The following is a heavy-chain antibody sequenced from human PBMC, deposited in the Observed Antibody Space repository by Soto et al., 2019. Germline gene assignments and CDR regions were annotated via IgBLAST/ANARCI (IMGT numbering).Heavy chain of an antibody. CDR1: GYTFTSYG. J-gene: IGHJ6*03. CDR2: ISAYNGNT. Sequence: QVPLVQSGAEVKKPGASVKVSCKASGYTFTSYGIIWVRQAPGQGLEWMGWISAYNGNTNYAQKLQGRVTMTTDSSTSTAYMELRSLSSDDTVVYYCARDHNPMYYYYYMDVWGKGTTVTVSS. CDR3: ARDHNPMYYYYYMDV. V-gene: IGHV1-18*01.